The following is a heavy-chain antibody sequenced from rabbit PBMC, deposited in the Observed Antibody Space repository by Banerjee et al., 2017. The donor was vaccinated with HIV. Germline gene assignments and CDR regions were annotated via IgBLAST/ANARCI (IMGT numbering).Heavy chain of an antibody. D-gene: IGHD6-1*01. Sequence: QEQLVESGGGLVQPGGSLKLTCTASGFIFSSYGMNWVRQAPGKGLEWIGYIDPVFGSTYYASWVNGRFTISSDNAQNTLYLQLNSLTAADTATYFCARERDYRYGTADAGYPMWGPVSMV. CDR3: ARERDYRYGTADAGYPM. V-gene: IGHV1S47*01. CDR2: IDPVFGST. CDR1: GFIFSSYG. J-gene: IGHJ4*01.